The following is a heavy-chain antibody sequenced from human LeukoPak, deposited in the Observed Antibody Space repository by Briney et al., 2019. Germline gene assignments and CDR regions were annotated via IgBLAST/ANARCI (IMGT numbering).Heavy chain of an antibody. J-gene: IGHJ4*02. D-gene: IGHD3-9*01. CDR3: ARVGEYGYDILTGYYDY. CDR1: GFTFSSYG. CDR2: ISYDGSNK. V-gene: IGHV3-30*03. Sequence: GGSLRLSCAASGFTFSSYGMYWVRQAPGKGLEWVAVISYDGSNKNYPDSVKGRFTISRDNAKNTVYLQMNSLRAEDTAVYYCARVGEYGYDILTGYYDYWGQGTLVTVSS.